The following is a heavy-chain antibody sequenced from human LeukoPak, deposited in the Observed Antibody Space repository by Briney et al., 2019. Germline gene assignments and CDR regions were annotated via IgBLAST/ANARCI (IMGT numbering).Heavy chain of an antibody. CDR2: VYHRGTT. V-gene: IGHV4-59*12. CDR1: DGSISSYY. CDR3: ARDWGYYGSGRGYFDS. Sequence: SETLSLTCTVSDGSISSYYWSWVRQPPGRGLEWIGSVYHRGTTYYSPSLKSQVTISIDTSRSQFSLNLTSVTAADTAVYYCARDWGYYGSGRGYFDSWGQGTLVTVSS. J-gene: IGHJ4*02. D-gene: IGHD3-10*01.